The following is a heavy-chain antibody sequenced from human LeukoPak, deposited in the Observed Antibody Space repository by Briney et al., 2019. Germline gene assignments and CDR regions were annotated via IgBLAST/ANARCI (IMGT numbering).Heavy chain of an antibody. V-gene: IGHV3-7*01. CDR1: GFTFSSYW. CDR2: IKQDGGER. CDR3: ARDRKQWLVRRGAFDI. D-gene: IGHD6-19*01. J-gene: IGHJ3*02. Sequence: GGSLRLSCAASGFTFSSYWMSWVRQAPGKGLEWVANIKQDGGERYYVDSVKGRFTISRDNAKNSLYLQMNSLRAEDTAVYYCARDRKQWLVRRGAFDIWGQGTMVTVSS.